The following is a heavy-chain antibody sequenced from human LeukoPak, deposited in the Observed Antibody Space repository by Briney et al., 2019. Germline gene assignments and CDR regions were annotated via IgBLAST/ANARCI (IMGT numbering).Heavy chain of an antibody. CDR2: TYYRSKWYN. Sequence: SQTLSLTCAISGDSVSRTDAGWNWIRQSPSRGLEWLGRTYYRSKWYNDYAVSVKSRITINPDTSKNQFSLQLNSVTPEDTAVYYCARRTGTLGYFDYWGQGTLVTVSS. CDR3: ARRTGTLGYFDY. V-gene: IGHV6-1*01. D-gene: IGHD1-7*01. J-gene: IGHJ4*02. CDR1: GDSVSRTDAG.